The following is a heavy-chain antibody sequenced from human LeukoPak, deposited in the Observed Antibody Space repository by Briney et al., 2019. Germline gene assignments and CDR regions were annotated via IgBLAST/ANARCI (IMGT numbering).Heavy chain of an antibody. Sequence: PSETLSLTCAVSGYSISSGYYWGWIRQPPGKGLEWIGSIYHSGSTYYNPSLKSRVTISVDTSKNQFSLKLSSVTAADTAVYYCARAGSYHFDYWGQGTLVTVSS. CDR2: IYHSGST. CDR3: ARAGSYHFDY. D-gene: IGHD1-26*01. V-gene: IGHV4-38-2*01. CDR1: GYSISSGYY. J-gene: IGHJ4*02.